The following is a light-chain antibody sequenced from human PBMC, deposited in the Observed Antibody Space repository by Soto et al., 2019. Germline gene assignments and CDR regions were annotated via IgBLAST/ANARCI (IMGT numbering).Light chain of an antibody. Sequence: EIVMTQSPVTLSVSPGERATLSCRASQSISSNLAWYQHKPGQAPRLLIFGASTRATDVPARFSGSGSGTEFTLTISSLQSEDFAVYYCLQHNNWPRTFGQGTKVDIK. J-gene: IGKJ1*01. CDR1: QSISSN. V-gene: IGKV3-15*01. CDR3: LQHNNWPRT. CDR2: GAS.